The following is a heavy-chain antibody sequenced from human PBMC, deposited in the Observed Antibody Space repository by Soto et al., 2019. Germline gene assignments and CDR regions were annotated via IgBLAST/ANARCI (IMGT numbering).Heavy chain of an antibody. J-gene: IGHJ2*01. Sequence: GGSLRLSCAASGFTFSSYSMNWVRQAPGKGLEWVSYISSSSSTIYYADSVKGRFTISRDNAKNSLYLQMNSLRDEDTAVYYCARHQGRITMIVVVTPFVYFDLRGRGTLVTVSS. CDR1: GFTFSSYS. CDR3: ARHQGRITMIVVVTPFVYFDL. D-gene: IGHD3-22*01. V-gene: IGHV3-48*02. CDR2: ISSSSSTI.